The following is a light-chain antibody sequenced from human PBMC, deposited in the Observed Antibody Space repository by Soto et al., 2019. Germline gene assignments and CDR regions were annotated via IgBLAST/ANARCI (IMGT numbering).Light chain of an antibody. V-gene: IGLV1-44*01. CDR1: RSNIGNNI. CDR3: GAWDDTLTGRWV. Sequence: QSVLSQPPSASGTPGQIITISCSGSRSNIGNNIVTWYQQLPGVAPKVVIYRTEQRPSGVPDRFSGSKSGTSASLAISGLQTEAEADYYCGAWDDTLTGRWVFGGGSKVTVL. CDR2: RTE. J-gene: IGLJ3*02.